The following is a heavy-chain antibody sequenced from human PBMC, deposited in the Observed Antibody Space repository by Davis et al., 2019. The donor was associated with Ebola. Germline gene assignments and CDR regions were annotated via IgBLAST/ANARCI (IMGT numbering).Heavy chain of an antibody. CDR2: IITSSGGT. Sequence: ASVKVSCKASGYTFTGYNVHWVRQAPGQGLEWMGRIITSSGGTNYAQKFQGRVTMTGDTSISTVYMELSRLIFDDTAVYYCARGHNYAHEYWGQGTLVTVSP. J-gene: IGHJ4*02. D-gene: IGHD5-18*01. CDR1: GYTFTGYN. V-gene: IGHV1-2*06. CDR3: ARGHNYAHEY.